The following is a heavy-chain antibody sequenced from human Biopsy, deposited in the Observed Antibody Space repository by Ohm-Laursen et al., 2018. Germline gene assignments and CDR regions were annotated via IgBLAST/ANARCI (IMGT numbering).Heavy chain of an antibody. D-gene: IGHD1-26*01. J-gene: IGHJ4*02. V-gene: IGHV1-69*13. CDR1: GGTFTNYA. CDR3: ARDALGGGSYRFFY. Sequence: SVKISCKVSGGTFTNYAISWVRQAPGQGLEWMGGIIPIFGTANYAQKFQGRVTITADESTSTAYMELSSLRSDDTAVYYCARDALGGGSYRFFYWGQGSLVTVSS. CDR2: IIPIFGTA.